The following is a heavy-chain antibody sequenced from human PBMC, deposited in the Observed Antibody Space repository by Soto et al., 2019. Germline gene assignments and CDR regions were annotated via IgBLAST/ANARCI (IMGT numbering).Heavy chain of an antibody. CDR1: GFTFSDYS. J-gene: IGHJ4*02. Sequence: GGSLRLSCAASGFTFSDYSMHWVRQAPGKGLEWVSVITGSRGKTYYADSVKGRFTISRDNSKNSLSLQMDSLRADDTGVYYCARGSPQFWQLFDNWGQGALVTVSS. CDR2: ITGSRGKT. V-gene: IGHV3-23*01. D-gene: IGHD3-3*01. CDR3: ARGSPQFWQLFDN.